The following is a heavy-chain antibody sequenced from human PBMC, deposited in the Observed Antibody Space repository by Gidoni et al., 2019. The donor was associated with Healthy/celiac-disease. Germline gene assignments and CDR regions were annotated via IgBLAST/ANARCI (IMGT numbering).Heavy chain of an antibody. D-gene: IGHD6-19*01. CDR3: ARVPIAVAGTWWFDP. CDR2: IYYSGST. V-gene: IGHV4-59*01. CDR1: GGSISSYY. J-gene: IGHJ5*02. Sequence: QVQLQESGPGLVKPSETLSLTCTVSGGSISSYYWSWIRQPQGKGLEWIGYIYYSGSTNYNPALKSRVTRSVEKSKNKCYLKMRSVTAADTAVYYCARVPIAVAGTWWFDPWGQGTLVTVSS.